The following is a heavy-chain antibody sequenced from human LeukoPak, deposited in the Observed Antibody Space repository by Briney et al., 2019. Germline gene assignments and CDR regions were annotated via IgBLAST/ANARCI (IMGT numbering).Heavy chain of an antibody. D-gene: IGHD2-2*01. CDR2: IDPSDGST. Sequence: GASVTLSFTASAYTFTTCFDHWVRQAPGQGNEWMGIIDPSDGSTSHAQKFQGRVTMTRDTSTSTVYRELSSLRSEDTAVYFCARGCRVVPGVHNVGRTQYYNGMDVWGQGTTVTVSS. J-gene: IGHJ6*02. CDR3: ARGCRVVPGVHNVGRTQYYNGMDV. CDR1: AYTFTTCF. V-gene: IGHV1-46*01.